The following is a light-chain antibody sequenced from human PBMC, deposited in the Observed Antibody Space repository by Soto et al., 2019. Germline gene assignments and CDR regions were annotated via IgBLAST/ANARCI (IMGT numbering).Light chain of an antibody. CDR2: GAS. CDR3: QQYGTSPRT. V-gene: IGKV3-20*01. Sequence: EIVLTQSPATLSLSPGERASLSCRASQSVSNSYLAWYQQKPGQAPRLLIFGASNRATGIPDRFSGSGSGTDFSLTISRLEPEDFAVYYCQQYGTSPRTFGQGTKLEIK. J-gene: IGKJ2*01. CDR1: QSVSNSY.